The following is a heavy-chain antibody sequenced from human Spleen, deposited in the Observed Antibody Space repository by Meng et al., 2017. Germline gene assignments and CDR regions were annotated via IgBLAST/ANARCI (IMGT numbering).Heavy chain of an antibody. CDR3: ARSGLQGTFDY. CDR2: IFSGGNT. Sequence: GESLKISCAVSGFTVSSNYMNWVRQAPGKGLEWVSVIFSGGNTYYGDCVKGRFTISRDNSKNTVYLQMNSLRAEDTAVYYFARSGLQGTFDYWGQGSLVTVSS. V-gene: IGHV3-53*01. J-gene: IGHJ4*02. D-gene: IGHD4-11*01. CDR1: GFTVSSNY.